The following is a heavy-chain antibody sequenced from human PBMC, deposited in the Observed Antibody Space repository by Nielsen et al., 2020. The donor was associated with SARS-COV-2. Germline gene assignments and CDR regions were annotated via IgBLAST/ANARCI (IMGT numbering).Heavy chain of an antibody. D-gene: IGHD4-17*01. CDR1: GFTVSSNY. CDR3: ARNYGDYGSYYYYGMDV. V-gene: IGHV3-53*01. CDR2: IYSGGST. J-gene: IGHJ6*02. Sequence: GVLKISCAASGFTVSSNYMSWVRQAPGKGLEWVSVIYSGGSTYYADSVKGRFTISRDNSKNTLYLQMNSLRAEDTAVYYCARNYGDYGSYYYYGMDVWGQGTTVTVSS.